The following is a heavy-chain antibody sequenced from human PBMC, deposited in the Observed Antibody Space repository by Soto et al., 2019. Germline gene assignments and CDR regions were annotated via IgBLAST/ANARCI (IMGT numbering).Heavy chain of an antibody. CDR3: ARAYGSAGYFDY. V-gene: IGHV1-69*02. D-gene: IGHD6-19*01. J-gene: IGHJ4*02. Sequence: QVQLVQSGAEVKKPGSSVKVSCKASGGTFSSYTISWVRQAPGQGLEWMGRIIPILGIANYAQKFQGRVTITADKSTSTADMELSSLRSEDTAVYYCARAYGSAGYFDYWGQGTLVTVSS. CDR1: GGTFSSYT. CDR2: IIPILGIA.